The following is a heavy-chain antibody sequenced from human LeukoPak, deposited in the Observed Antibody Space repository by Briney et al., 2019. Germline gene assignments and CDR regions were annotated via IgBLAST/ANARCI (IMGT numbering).Heavy chain of an antibody. J-gene: IGHJ4*02. V-gene: IGHV4-31*03. CDR3: ARVKIANYYGSGSPVT. Sequence: SQTLSLTCTVSGGSISSGGYYWSWIRQHPGKGLEWIGYIYYSGSTCYNPSLKSRVTISVDTSKNQFSLKLSSVTAADTAVYYCARVKIANYYGSGSPVTWGQGTLVTVSS. CDR2: IYYSGST. D-gene: IGHD3-10*01. CDR1: GGSISSGGYY.